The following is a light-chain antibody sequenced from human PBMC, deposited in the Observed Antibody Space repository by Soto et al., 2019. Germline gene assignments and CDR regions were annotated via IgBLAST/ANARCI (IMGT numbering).Light chain of an antibody. V-gene: IGLV2-14*01. J-gene: IGLJ2*01. CDR2: EVS. CDR3: SSYTSSSTLVV. Sequence: QSALTQPASVSGSPGQSITISCTGTSSDVGGYNYVSWYQQHPGKAPKLMIYEVSNRPSGVSNRFSGSKSGNTASLTISGLQAEYEADYYCSSYTSSSTLVVVGGGTKLTVL. CDR1: SSDVGGYNY.